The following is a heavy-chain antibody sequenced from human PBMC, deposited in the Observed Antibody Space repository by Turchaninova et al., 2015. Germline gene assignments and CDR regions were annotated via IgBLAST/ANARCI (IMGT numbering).Heavy chain of an antibody. Sequence: GGGLVQPGGSLTLSCTASGLTFKTYAMSWVRQASGKGLEWVSSIIDNGLGTYYADSVKGRFALSRDNSKSTLYLQMNSLRAEDTAVYYCAKHDLHYYYYMDVWGKGTTVTVSS. CDR1: GLTFKTYA. CDR3: AKHDLHYYYYMDV. CDR2: IIDNGLGT. J-gene: IGHJ6*03. V-gene: IGHV3-23*01.